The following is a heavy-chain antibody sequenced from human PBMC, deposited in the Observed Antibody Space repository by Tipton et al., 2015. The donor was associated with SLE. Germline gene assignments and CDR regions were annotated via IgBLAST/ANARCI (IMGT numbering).Heavy chain of an antibody. CDR3: ARDLTGLGFDY. Sequence: TLSLTCTVSGGSISSSSYSWGWIRQPPGKGLEWIGTIYFSGTSYYNPSLQSRVTISVDTSKNQFSLKLSSVTAADTAVYYCARDLTGLGFDYWGQGTLVTVSS. CDR1: GGSISSSSYS. V-gene: IGHV4-39*07. D-gene: IGHD1-20*01. J-gene: IGHJ4*02. CDR2: IYFSGTS.